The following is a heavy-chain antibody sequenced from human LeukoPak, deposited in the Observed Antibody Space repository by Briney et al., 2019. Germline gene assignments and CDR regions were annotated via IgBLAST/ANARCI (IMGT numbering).Heavy chain of an antibody. V-gene: IGHV3-9*01. J-gene: IGHJ6*04. D-gene: IGHD5-12*01. CDR3: AKDKEYSGFGPILSGYYYGMDV. CDR1: GFTFDDYA. CDR2: ISWNSGSI. Sequence: GRSLRLSCAASGFTFDDYAMHWVRQAPGKGLEWVSGISWNSGSIGYAVSVRGRFTISRDNAKNSLYLQMSSLRAEDTALYYCAKDKEYSGFGPILSGYYYGMDVWGKGTTVTVSS.